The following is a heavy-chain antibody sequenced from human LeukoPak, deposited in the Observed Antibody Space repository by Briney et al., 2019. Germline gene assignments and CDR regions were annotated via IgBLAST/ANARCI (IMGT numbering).Heavy chain of an antibody. CDR3: ARVVVAVTNRFDP. J-gene: IGHJ5*02. Sequence: GGSLRLSCAASGFTVSNDYMSWVRQAPGKGLEWGSVIFSGGDTYYRDSVKGRFTISRDNSKNTVDLQMNSLRADDTAVYYCARVVVAVTNRFDPWGQGTLVTVSS. CDR2: IFSGGDT. V-gene: IGHV3-53*01. CDR1: GFTVSNDY. D-gene: IGHD2-15*01.